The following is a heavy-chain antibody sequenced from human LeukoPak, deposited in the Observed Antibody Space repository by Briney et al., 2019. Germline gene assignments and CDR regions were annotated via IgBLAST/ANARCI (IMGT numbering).Heavy chain of an antibody. CDR1: GFTVSSNY. CDR3: ARALTGYWAFDY. V-gene: IGHV3-21*01. J-gene: IGHJ4*02. Sequence: GGSLRLSCAASGFTVSSNYMSWVRQAPGKGLEWVSSISSSSSYIYQAESVKGRFTISRDNAKNSLYLQMNSLRAEDTAVYYCARALTGYWAFDYWGQGTLVTVSS. CDR2: ISSSSSYI. D-gene: IGHD3-9*01.